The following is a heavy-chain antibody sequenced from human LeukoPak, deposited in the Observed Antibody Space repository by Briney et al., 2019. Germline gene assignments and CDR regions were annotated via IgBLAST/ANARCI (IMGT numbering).Heavy chain of an antibody. CDR3: ASATGGSGSYPDRLYYYYGMDV. CDR2: ISYDGSNK. CDR1: GFTFSSYA. V-gene: IGHV3-30*04. J-gene: IGHJ6*04. D-gene: IGHD3-10*01. Sequence: GGSLRLSCAASGFTFSSYAMHWVRQAPGKGLEWVAVISYDGSNKYYADSVKGRFTISRGNSKNTLYLQMNSLRAEDTAVYYCASATGGSGSYPDRLYYYYGMDVWGKGTTVTVSS.